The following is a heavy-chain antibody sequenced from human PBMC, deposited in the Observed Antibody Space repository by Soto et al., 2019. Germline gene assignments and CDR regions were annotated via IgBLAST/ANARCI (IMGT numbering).Heavy chain of an antibody. CDR3: AKDRNRWLRFDLGY. CDR2: ITGSAGST. V-gene: IGHV3-23*01. J-gene: IGHJ4*02. D-gene: IGHD5-12*01. Sequence: EVQLLESGGGLVQPGGSLRLYYAASRFTFSSYAMSWVRQAPGKGLEWVSSITGSAGSTYYADSVKGRFTISRDNSKNTLYLQMNSLRVEDTAVYYCAKDRNRWLRFDLGYWGQGTLVTVSS. CDR1: RFTFSSYA.